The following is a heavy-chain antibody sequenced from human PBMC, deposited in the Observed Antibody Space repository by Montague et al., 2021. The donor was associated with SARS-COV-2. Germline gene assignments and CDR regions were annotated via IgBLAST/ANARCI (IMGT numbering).Heavy chain of an antibody. CDR2: VHYTGST. Sequence: SETLSLTCEVSGGSISSYYWSWIRQSPGKGLEGIGYVHYTGSTKYNPSLKTRVTLSLDTPKNHFSLKLSSVTAADTAVYYCARAQNTCFIANCVNYFEVWGLGALVTVSS. J-gene: IGHJ4*02. D-gene: IGHD1-1*01. V-gene: IGHV4-59*01. CDR1: GGSISSYY. CDR3: ARAQNTCFIANCVNYFEV.